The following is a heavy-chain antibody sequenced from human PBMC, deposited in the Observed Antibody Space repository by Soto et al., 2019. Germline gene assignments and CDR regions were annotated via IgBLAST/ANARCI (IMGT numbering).Heavy chain of an antibody. CDR2: ISGSGGST. Sequence: EVQLLESGGGLVQPGGSLRLSCAASGFTFSSYAMSWVRQAPGKGLEWVSAISGSGGSTYYADSVKGRFTISRDNSKNTLYLQMNSLRAEDTAVYYCAKDRSYCSGGSCYPVNFDYWGQGTLVTVSS. D-gene: IGHD2-15*01. CDR3: AKDRSYCSGGSCYPVNFDY. V-gene: IGHV3-23*01. CDR1: GFTFSSYA. J-gene: IGHJ4*02.